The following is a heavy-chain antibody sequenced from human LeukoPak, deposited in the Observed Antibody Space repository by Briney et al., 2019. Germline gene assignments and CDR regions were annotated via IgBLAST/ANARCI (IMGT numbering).Heavy chain of an antibody. V-gene: IGHV4-59*08. CDR3: ASLHNSNDSSGYAGHR. CDR1: GGSFSGYY. Sequence: PSETLSLTCAVYGGSFSGYYWSWIRQPPGKGLEWIGYIYYSGSTNYNPSLKSRVTISVDTSKNQFSLKLSSVTAADTAVYYCASLHNSNDSSGYAGHRWGQGTLVTVSS. CDR2: IYYSGST. J-gene: IGHJ4*02. D-gene: IGHD3-22*01.